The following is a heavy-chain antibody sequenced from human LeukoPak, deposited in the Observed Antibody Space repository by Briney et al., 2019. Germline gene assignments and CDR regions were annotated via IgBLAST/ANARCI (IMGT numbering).Heavy chain of an antibody. Sequence: SETLSLTCTVSGGSISSYYWSWIRQPPGKGLEWIGYIYYSGSTNYNPSLTSRVTISVDTSKNQFSLKLSTVTAADTAVYYCARQGPYIVVVPAAVHKAFDYWGQGTLVTVSS. J-gene: IGHJ4*02. CDR1: GGSISSYY. V-gene: IGHV4-59*08. CDR2: IYYSGST. CDR3: ARQGPYIVVVPAAVHKAFDY. D-gene: IGHD2-2*01.